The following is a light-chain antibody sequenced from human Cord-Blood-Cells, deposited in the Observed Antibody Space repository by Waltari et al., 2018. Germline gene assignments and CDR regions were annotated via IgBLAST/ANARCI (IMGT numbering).Light chain of an antibody. Sequence: EIVMTQSPATLSLSPGESATLPCRASQSVSSNLAWYQQKPGQAPRLLIYGASTRATGIPARFSGSGSGTEFTLTISSLQSEDFAVYYCQQYNNWPLWTFGQGTKVEIK. J-gene: IGKJ1*01. CDR1: QSVSSN. V-gene: IGKV3-15*01. CDR2: GAS. CDR3: QQYNNWPLWT.